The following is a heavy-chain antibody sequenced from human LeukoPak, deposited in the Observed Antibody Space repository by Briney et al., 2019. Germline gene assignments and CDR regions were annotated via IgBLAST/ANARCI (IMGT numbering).Heavy chain of an antibody. D-gene: IGHD5-12*01. J-gene: IGHJ6*03. CDR1: GYSTSSGYY. CDR3: ARDSGYDWPYYYYYMDV. Sequence: SETLSLTCTVSGYSTSSGYYWAWIRQPPGKGLEWIGYIYYSGSTNYNPSLKSRVTISVDTSKNQFSLKLSSVTAADTAVYYCARDSGYDWPYYYYYMDVWGKGTTVTVSS. CDR2: IYYSGST. V-gene: IGHV4-61*01.